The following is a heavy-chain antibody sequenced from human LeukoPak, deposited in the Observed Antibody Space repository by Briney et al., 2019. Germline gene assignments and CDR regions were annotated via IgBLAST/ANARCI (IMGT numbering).Heavy chain of an antibody. CDR3: ARITGSYYYYYMDV. D-gene: IGHD3-10*01. CDR2: IYHSGST. V-gene: IGHV4-38-2*01. J-gene: IGHJ6*03. Sequence: SETLSLTCAVSGYSISSGYYWGWIRPPPGKGLEWIGNIYHSGSTFYNPSLKSRVTISVHTSKNQFSLKLSSVTAADTAVYYCARITGSYYYYYMDVWGKGTTVTVSS. CDR1: GYSISSGYY.